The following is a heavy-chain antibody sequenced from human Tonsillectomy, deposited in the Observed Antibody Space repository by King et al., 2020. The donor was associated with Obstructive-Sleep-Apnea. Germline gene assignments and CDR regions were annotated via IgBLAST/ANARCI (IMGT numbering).Heavy chain of an antibody. CDR3: ARGGYTAMAIDYFDY. D-gene: IGHD5-18*01. CDR2: IYYIGST. Sequence: QLQESGPGLVKPSETLSLTCTVSGGSISSSSYYWGWIRQPPGKGLEWIGSIYYIGSTYYNPSLKSRVTISVDTSKNQFSLKLSSVTAADTAVYYCARGGYTAMAIDYFDYWGQGTLVTVSS. CDR1: GGSISSSSYY. J-gene: IGHJ4*02. V-gene: IGHV4-39*07.